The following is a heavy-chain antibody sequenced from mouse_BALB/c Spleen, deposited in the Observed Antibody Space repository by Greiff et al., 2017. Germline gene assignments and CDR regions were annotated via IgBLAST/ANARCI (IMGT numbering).Heavy chain of an antibody. D-gene: IGHD2-2*01. CDR2: ISYSGST. CDR1: GDSITSGY. Sequence: VQLKESGPSLVKPSQTLSLTCSVTGDSITSGYWNWIRKFPGNKLEYMGYISYSGSTYYNPSLKSRISITRDTSKNQYYLQLNSVTTEDTATYYCARYGGYDVGAMDYWGQGTSVTVSS. J-gene: IGHJ4*01. V-gene: IGHV3-8*02. CDR3: ARYGGYDVGAMDY.